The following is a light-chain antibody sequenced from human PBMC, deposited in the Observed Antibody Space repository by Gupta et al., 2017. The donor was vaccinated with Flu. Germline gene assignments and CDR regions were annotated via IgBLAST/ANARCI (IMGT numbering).Light chain of an antibody. V-gene: IGLV1-44*01. J-gene: IGLJ2*01. CDR3: AAGDDSRDDEV. Sequence: QSVLTQPPSASGPPGQRFTISCSGSSSNVGINPFNWYQQFPGTAPKLLIFYNNQRNSGVPDRFSGSKYGTSASVAISGLQAEDEADYYCAAGDDSRDDEVFGGGTKRTVL. CDR1: SSNVGINP. CDR2: YNN.